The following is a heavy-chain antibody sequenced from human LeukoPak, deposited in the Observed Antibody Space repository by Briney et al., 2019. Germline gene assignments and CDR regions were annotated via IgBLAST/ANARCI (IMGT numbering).Heavy chain of an antibody. CDR1: GFTFSNYA. Sequence: GGSLRLSCAASGFTFSNYAMHWVRQAPGKGLEWVAVISYDGSREYYADSVKGRFTISRDNSKNTLYVQMNSLRAEDTAVYYCASEAFYYDSRNYGGFDYWGQGTLVTVSS. V-gene: IGHV3-30-3*01. CDR2: ISYDGSRE. CDR3: ASEAFYYDSRNYGGFDY. D-gene: IGHD3-22*01. J-gene: IGHJ4*02.